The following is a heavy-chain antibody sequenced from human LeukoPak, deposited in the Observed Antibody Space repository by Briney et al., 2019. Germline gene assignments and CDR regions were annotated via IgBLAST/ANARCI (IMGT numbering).Heavy chain of an antibody. CDR1: GYSFTSYW. D-gene: IGHD6-13*01. CDR3: ARRRDGYSSSQTFDI. Sequence: GESLKISRKGSGYSFTSYWIGWVRQMPGKGLEWMGIIYPGDSDTRYSPSFQGQVTISADKPISTAYLQWSSLKAPDNAMEYMARRRDGYSSSQTFDIWGQGTMVTVSS. CDR2: IYPGDSDT. J-gene: IGHJ3*02. V-gene: IGHV5-51*01.